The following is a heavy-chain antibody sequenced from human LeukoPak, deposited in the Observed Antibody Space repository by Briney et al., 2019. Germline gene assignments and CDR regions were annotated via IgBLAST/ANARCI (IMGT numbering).Heavy chain of an antibody. J-gene: IGHJ4*02. CDR1: GGSFSDYY. D-gene: IGHD3-22*01. CDR3: ARNGDYYEKSGYYYLFDF. V-gene: IGHV4-34*01. CDR2: INHSGNT. Sequence: RTSETLSLNCAVYGGSFSDYYWSWVRQPPGKGLEWIGEINHSGNTNYNPSLKSRVTISVDTSKNQFSLKLSSVTAADTAVYYCARNGDYYEKSGYYYLFDFWGQGTLVTVSS.